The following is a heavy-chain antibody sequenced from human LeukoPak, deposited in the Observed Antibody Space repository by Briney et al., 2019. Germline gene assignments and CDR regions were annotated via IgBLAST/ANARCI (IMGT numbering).Heavy chain of an antibody. V-gene: IGHV3-48*04. Sequence: GGSLRLSCAASGFTFSCYSMNWVRQAPGKGLEWVSYISSSSSTIYYADSVKGRFTISRDNAKNSLYLQMNSLRAEDTAVYYCARFSTHAFDIWGQGTMVTVSS. CDR1: GFTFSCYS. CDR3: ARFSTHAFDI. CDR2: ISSSSSTI. D-gene: IGHD3-3*01. J-gene: IGHJ3*02.